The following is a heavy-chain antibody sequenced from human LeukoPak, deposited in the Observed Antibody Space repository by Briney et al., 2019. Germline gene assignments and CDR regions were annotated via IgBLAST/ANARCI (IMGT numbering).Heavy chain of an antibody. CDR3: ARMTYYDTDTAYYRPFDS. J-gene: IGHJ4*02. CDR2: ISGDGTTT. V-gene: IGHV3-74*01. CDR1: GFTFSKYW. D-gene: IGHD3-16*01. Sequence: PGGSLRLSCAASGFTFSKYWMHWVRQTPGMGLVWISRISGDGTTTSYADSVKGRFTLSRDNAKNTLYLQMNSLRADDTAVYYCARMTYYDTDTAYYRPFDSWGQGTLVTVSS.